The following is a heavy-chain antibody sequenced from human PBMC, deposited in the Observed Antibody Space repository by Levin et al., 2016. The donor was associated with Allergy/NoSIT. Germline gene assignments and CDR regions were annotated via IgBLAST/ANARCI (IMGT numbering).Heavy chain of an antibody. Sequence: WVRQAPGQGLEWMGWISAYNGNTKYAQKFQGRVTMTTDTSTSTAYMELRSLRSDDTAVYYCARVFGVIINKGGAFDIWGLGTMVTVSS. V-gene: IGHV1-18*01. CDR3: ARVFGVIINKGGAFDI. CDR2: ISAYNGNT. D-gene: IGHD3-3*01. J-gene: IGHJ3*02.